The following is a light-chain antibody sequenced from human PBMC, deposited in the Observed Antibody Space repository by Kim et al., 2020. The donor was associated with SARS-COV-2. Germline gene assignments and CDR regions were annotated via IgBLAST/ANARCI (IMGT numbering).Light chain of an antibody. CDR2: RNN. J-gene: IGLJ2*01. V-gene: IGLV1-47*01. CDR1: SSNIGSNY. Sequence: ELTQPPSASGTPGQRVTISCSGSSSNIGSNYVYWYQQLPGTAPKLLIYRNNQRPSGVPDRFSGSKSGTSASLAISGLRSEDEADYYCAAWDDSLCGSVVFGGGTQLTVL. CDR3: AAWDDSLCGSVV.